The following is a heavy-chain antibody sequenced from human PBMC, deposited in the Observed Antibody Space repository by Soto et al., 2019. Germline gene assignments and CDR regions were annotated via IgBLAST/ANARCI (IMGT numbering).Heavy chain of an antibody. V-gene: IGHV1-8*01. CDR3: ARLGKITIFGVVQYYFVY. D-gene: IGHD3-3*01. CDR1: GYTFTSYD. J-gene: IGHJ4*02. CDR2: MNPNSGNT. Sequence: ASVKVSCKASGYTFTSYDINWVRQATGQGLEWMGWMNPNSGNTNYAQKLQGRVTMTKNTSISTAYMELRSLRSDDTAVYYCARLGKITIFGVVQYYFVYWGQGTLVTVSS.